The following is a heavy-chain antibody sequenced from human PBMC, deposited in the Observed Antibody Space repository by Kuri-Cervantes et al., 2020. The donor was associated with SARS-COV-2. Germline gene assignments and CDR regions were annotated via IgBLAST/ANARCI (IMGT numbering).Heavy chain of an antibody. CDR3: AISLTTVARVDN. D-gene: IGHD4-11*01. Sequence: SETLSLTCAVYGGSFSGYYWSWIRQPAGKGLEWIGRIYTSGSTNYNPSLKSRVTMSVDTSKNQFSLRLSSVTAADTAVYYCAISLTTVARVDNWGQGTLVTVSS. CDR1: GGSFSGYY. V-gene: IGHV4-59*10. J-gene: IGHJ4*02. CDR2: IYTSGST.